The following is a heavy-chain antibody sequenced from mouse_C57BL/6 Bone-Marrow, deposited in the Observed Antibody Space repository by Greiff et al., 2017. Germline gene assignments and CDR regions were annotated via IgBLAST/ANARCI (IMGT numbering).Heavy chain of an antibody. CDR2: IHPNSGST. V-gene: IGHV1-64*01. D-gene: IGHD2-4*01. CDR1: GYTFTSYW. Sequence: VQLQQPGAELVKPGASVKLSCKASGYTFTSYWMHWVKQRPGQGLEWIGIIHPNSGSTNYNEKFKSKATLTVDKSSSTAYMQLSSLTSEDSAVDYCARNYDYGVCDYWGQGTTLTVSS. J-gene: IGHJ2*01. CDR3: ARNYDYGVCDY.